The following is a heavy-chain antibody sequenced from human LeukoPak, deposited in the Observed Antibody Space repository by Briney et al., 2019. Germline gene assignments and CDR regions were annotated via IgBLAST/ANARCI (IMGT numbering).Heavy chain of an antibody. D-gene: IGHD3-9*01. J-gene: IGHJ6*02. Sequence: PGGSLRLSCAASGFTFSSYAMHWVRQAPGKGLEWVAVISYDGSNKYYADSVKGRFTIPRDNSKNTLYLQMNSLRAEDTAVYYCARLYYDILTGSDGYGMDVWGQGTTVTVSS. CDR2: ISYDGSNK. V-gene: IGHV3-30-3*01. CDR1: GFTFSSYA. CDR3: ARLYYDILTGSDGYGMDV.